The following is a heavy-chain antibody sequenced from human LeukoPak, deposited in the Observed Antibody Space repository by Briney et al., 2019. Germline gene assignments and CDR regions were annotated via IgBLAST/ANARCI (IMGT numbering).Heavy chain of an antibody. J-gene: IGHJ4*02. V-gene: IGHV4-39*07. Sequence: PSETLSLTCTVSGGSISSTSYYWGWIRQPPGKGLELIGSIYYGGSTYYNPSLKSRVTISKDTSKTQFSLRLSSVTAADTAVYYCARARLDSSGRFDYWGQGTLVTVSS. D-gene: IGHD3-22*01. CDR1: GGSISSTSYY. CDR3: ARARLDSSGRFDY. CDR2: IYYGGST.